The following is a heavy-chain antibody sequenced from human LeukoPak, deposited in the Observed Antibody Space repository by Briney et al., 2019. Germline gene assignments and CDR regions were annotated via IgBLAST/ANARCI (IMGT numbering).Heavy chain of an antibody. CDR1: GFTFSSYW. Sequence: GGSLRLSCAASGFTFSSYWMSWVRQAPGKGLEWVANIKQDGSEKYYVDSVKGRFTISRDNAKNSLYLQMNSLRSDDTAVYYCARDQRIAARPEWFDPWGQGTLVTVSS. D-gene: IGHD6-6*01. CDR2: IKQDGSEK. V-gene: IGHV3-7*03. CDR3: ARDQRIAARPEWFDP. J-gene: IGHJ5*02.